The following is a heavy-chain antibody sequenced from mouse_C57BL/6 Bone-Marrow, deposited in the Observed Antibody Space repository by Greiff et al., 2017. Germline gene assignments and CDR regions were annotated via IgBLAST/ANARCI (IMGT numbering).Heavy chain of an antibody. CDR1: GFTFSRYG. CDR3: ARHGGLDY. V-gene: IGHV5-6*01. D-gene: IGHD1-1*02. Sequence: EVHLVESGGDLVKPGGSLKLSCAASGFTFSRYGMSWVRQTPDKRLEWVATISSGGSYTYYPASVKGRFTISRDTAKNTLYLQMSSLKSEDTAMYYCARHGGLDYWGQGTTLTVSS. CDR2: ISSGGSYT. J-gene: IGHJ2*01.